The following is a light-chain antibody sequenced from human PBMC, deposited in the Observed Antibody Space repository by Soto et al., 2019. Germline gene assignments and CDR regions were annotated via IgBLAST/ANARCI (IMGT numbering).Light chain of an antibody. CDR1: QSVLYNSNNKNY. CDR3: QQFYTTPIT. CDR2: WAS. V-gene: IGKV4-1*01. Sequence: DIVMTQSPDSLAVSLGERATINCKSSQSVLYNSNNKNYLAWYQQKPGQSPKLLIYWASTRESGVPDRFSGSGSWTDFTLTISRLQAEDVAVYYCQQFYTTPITFGQGTRLEIK. J-gene: IGKJ5*01.